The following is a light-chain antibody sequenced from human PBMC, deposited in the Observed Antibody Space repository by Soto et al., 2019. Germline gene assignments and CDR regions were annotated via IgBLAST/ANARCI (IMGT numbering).Light chain of an antibody. CDR2: DTS. CDR1: QGISSA. J-gene: IGKJ2*01. CDR3: QHFNSFPYT. Sequence: ALQLTQSPSSLSASVGDRVTITCRASQGISSALTWYQQKAGKAPKLLIYDTSSLESGVPSRFSGSGSGTDFTLTISSLQPEDFAVYYCQHFNSFPYTFGQGTKLEIK. V-gene: IGKV1-13*02.